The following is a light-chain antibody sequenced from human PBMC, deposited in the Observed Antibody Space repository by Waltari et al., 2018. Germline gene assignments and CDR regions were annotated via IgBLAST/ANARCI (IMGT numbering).Light chain of an antibody. J-gene: IGLJ1*01. Sequence: QSALTQPASVSGSPGQSITLSCSGTDSEVGAYDFVSWYQQHPGKAPHLIIYEVSNRPSGISNRFSASKSGNTASLTISGLQAEDEADYYCSSYTTSSAPGVFGTGTRVTVL. CDR1: DSEVGAYDF. CDR2: EVS. CDR3: SSYTTSSAPGV. V-gene: IGLV2-14*01.